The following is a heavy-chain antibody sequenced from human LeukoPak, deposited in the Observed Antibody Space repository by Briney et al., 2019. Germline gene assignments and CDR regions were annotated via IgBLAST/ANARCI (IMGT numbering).Heavy chain of an antibody. J-gene: IGHJ6*02. Sequence: SETLSLTCTVSGGSISSYYWSWIRQPPGKGLEWIGYIYYSGSTNYNPSLKSRVTISVDTSKNQFSLKLSSVTAADTAVYYCARGASSSWYLGEDYYYGMDVWGQGTTVTVSS. CDR1: GGSISSYY. CDR3: ARGASSSWYLGEDYYYGMDV. V-gene: IGHV4-59*01. CDR2: IYYSGST. D-gene: IGHD6-13*01.